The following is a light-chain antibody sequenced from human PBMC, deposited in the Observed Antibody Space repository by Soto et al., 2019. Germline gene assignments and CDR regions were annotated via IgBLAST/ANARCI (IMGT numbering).Light chain of an antibody. CDR2: DVS. CDR3: CSYAGSYTFPYV. CDR1: SSDVGGYNY. J-gene: IGLJ1*01. Sequence: QSVLTQPRSVSGSPGQSVTISCTGTSSDVGGYNYVFWYQQHPGKAPKLMIYDVSKRPSGVPDRFSGSKSGNTASLTISGLQAEDEADYYCCSYAGSYTFPYVFGTGTKVTVL. V-gene: IGLV2-11*01.